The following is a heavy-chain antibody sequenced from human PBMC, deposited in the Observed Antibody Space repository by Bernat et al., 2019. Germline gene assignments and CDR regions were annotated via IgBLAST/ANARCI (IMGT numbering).Heavy chain of an antibody. Sequence: QVQLQESGPGLVKPSGTLSLTCAVSGGSFSGYYWSWIRQPPGKGLEWIGEINHSGSTNYNPSLKSRVTISVDTSKNQFSLKLSSVTAADTAVYYCARGFEYSSSFTYYYYGMDVWGQGTTVTVSS. CDR2: INHSGST. J-gene: IGHJ6*02. CDR1: GGSFSGYY. V-gene: IGHV4-34*01. CDR3: ARGFEYSSSFTYYYYGMDV. D-gene: IGHD6-6*01.